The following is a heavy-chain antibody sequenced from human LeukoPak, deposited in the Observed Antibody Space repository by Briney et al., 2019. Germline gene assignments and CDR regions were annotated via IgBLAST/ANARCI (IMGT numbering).Heavy chain of an antibody. D-gene: IGHD6-13*01. J-gene: IGHJ6*02. CDR3: ARDLGYSSSWYYYYGMDV. CDR2: ISSSGSTI. V-gene: IGHV3-48*03. Sequence: PGGSLRLSCAASGFTFSSYEMNWVRQAPGKGLEWVSYISSSGSTIYYADSVKGRFTIPRDNAKNSLYLQMNSLRAEDTAVYYCARDLGYSSSWYYYYGMDVWGQGTTVTVSS. CDR1: GFTFSSYE.